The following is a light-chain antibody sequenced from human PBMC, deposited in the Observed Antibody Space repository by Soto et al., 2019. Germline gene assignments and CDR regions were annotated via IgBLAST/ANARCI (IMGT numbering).Light chain of an antibody. CDR2: AAS. J-gene: IGKJ4*01. CDR1: QGISNY. V-gene: IGKV1-27*01. CDR3: QKYNSAPLVT. Sequence: DIPMTQSPSSLSASIGDRITITCRASQGISNYLAWYQQIPGKAPKLLIYAASTLQSGVPSRFSGSGSGTDFTLTISSLQPEDVATYYCQKYNSAPLVTFGGGTKVEIK.